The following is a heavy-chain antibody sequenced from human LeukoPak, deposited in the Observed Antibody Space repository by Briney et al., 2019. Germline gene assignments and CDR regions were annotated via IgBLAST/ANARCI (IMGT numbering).Heavy chain of an antibody. CDR2: IYHGGST. D-gene: IGHD3-22*01. Sequence: SETLSLTCIVSRGSISSYYWSCIRQPPGKGLEWIGYIYHGGSTNYNPSLKSRVTISGDTSKNKFFLNLSSVTAADTAMYYCARGRYYYDSSGYPYNWFDPWGQGTLVTVSS. CDR3: ARGRYYYDSSGYPYNWFDP. CDR1: RGSISSYY. V-gene: IGHV4-59*01. J-gene: IGHJ5*02.